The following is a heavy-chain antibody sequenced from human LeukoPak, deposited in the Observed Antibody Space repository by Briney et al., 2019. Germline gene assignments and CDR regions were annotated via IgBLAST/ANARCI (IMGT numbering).Heavy chain of an antibody. D-gene: IGHD2-2*01. V-gene: IGHV3-43*02. CDR2: ISGDGGST. CDR3: AKDGAPAADLNWSDP. CDR1: GFTFDDYA. Sequence: GGSLRLSCAASGFTFDDYAMHWVRQAPGKGLEWVSLISGDGGSTYYADSVKGRFTISRDNSKNSLYLQMNSLRTEDTALYYCAKDGAPAADLNWSDPWGQGTLVTVSS. J-gene: IGHJ5*02.